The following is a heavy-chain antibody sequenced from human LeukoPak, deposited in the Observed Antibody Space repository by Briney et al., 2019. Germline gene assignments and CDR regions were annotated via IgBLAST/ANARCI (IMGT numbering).Heavy chain of an antibody. CDR1: GGSISSGNYY. V-gene: IGHV4-39*01. Sequence: PSQTLSLTCTVSGGSISSGNYYWAWIRQPPGKGLGWMGSVDYSGTTYYNPYLKSRVTISVDTSNNQFSLKLSSVTAADTAVYYCARLLAAAKTDYFDYWGQGILVTVSS. D-gene: IGHD6-13*01. CDR2: VDYSGTT. CDR3: ARLLAAAKTDYFDY. J-gene: IGHJ4*02.